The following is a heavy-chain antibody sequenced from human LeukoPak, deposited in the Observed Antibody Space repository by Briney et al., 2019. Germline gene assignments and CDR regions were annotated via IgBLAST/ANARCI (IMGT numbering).Heavy chain of an antibody. V-gene: IGHV3-53*01. CDR1: GFTVSSNY. CDR2: IYSGGST. D-gene: IGHD3-10*01. J-gene: IGHJ4*02. Sequence: GGSLRLSCAASGFTVSSNYMSWVRQAPGKGLEWVSVIYSGGSTYYADSVKGRFTISRDNPKNTLYLQMNSLRAEDTAVYYCAKLASRIGVRGVIKAESDYWGQGTLVTVSS. CDR3: AKLASRIGVRGVIKAESDY.